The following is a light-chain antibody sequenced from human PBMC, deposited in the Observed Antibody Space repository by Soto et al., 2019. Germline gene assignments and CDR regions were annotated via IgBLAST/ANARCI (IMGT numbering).Light chain of an antibody. CDR3: QQSFSDPPLS. CDR2: AAS. Sequence: DIQLTQSPSSLSASVGDRVTITCRASQSVTTYLNWYQQKPGKAPKLLLSAASSLRDGVPSRFSGSGSGTVFTLTINSLHPEDFATYYCQQSFSDPPLSFGGGTRVEVK. CDR1: QSVTTY. V-gene: IGKV1-39*01. J-gene: IGKJ4*01.